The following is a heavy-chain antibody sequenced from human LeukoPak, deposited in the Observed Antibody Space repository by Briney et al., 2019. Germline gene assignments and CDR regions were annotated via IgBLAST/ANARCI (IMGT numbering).Heavy chain of an antibody. D-gene: IGHD3-3*01. Sequence: SGGSLRLSCAASGFSFSTHWMSWVRLVPGKGPEWVANIKYDGSEKYYVDSVKGRFTISRDNAKNSLYLHMNSLRAEDTAVYYCASGFLDDFWSGHFWGQGTLVTVSS. J-gene: IGHJ4*02. CDR1: GFSFSTHW. V-gene: IGHV3-7*01. CDR3: ASGFLDDFWSGHF. CDR2: IKYDGSEK.